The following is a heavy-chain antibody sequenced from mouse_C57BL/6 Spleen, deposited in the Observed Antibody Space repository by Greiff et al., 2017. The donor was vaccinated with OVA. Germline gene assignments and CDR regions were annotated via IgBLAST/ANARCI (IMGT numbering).Heavy chain of an antibody. CDR2: IYPGSGST. CDR1: GYTFTSYW. J-gene: IGHJ4*01. CDR3: ARGGNRYYAMDY. V-gene: IGHV1-55*01. Sequence: QVQLQQPGAELVKPGASVKMSCKASGYTFTSYWITWVKQRPGQGLEWIGDIYPGSGSTNYNEKFKSKATLTVDTSSSTAYMQLSSLTSEDAAVYYGARGGNRYYAMDYWGQGTSVTVSS. D-gene: IGHD2-1*01.